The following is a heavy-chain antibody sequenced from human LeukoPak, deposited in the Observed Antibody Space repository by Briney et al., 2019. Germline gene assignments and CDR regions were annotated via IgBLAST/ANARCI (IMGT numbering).Heavy chain of an antibody. J-gene: IGHJ4*02. V-gene: IGHV3-11*06. Sequence: LSLTCTVSGGSFSSGGYYWSWIRQHPGKGLEWVSSISSSSIYIYYADSVKGRFTISRDNANNSLYLQMNSLRAEDTAVYYCARDQYEGICPDYWGQGTLVTVSS. D-gene: IGHD2/OR15-2a*01. CDR2: ISSSSIYI. CDR3: ARDQYEGICPDY. CDR1: GGSFSSGGYY.